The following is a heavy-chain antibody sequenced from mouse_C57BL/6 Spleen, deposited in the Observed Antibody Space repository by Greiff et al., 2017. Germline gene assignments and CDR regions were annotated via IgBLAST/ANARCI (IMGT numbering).Heavy chain of an antibody. CDR2: IYPRSGNT. CDR3: AMDYGSSYPWFAC. Sequence: VQLVESGAELARPGASVKLSCKASGYTFTSYGISWVKQRTGQGLEWIGEIYPRSGNTYYNEKFKGKATLTADKSSSTAYMELRSLTSEDSAVYFCAMDYGSSYPWFACWGQGALVTVSA. CDR1: GYTFTSYG. V-gene: IGHV1-81*01. J-gene: IGHJ3*01. D-gene: IGHD1-1*01.